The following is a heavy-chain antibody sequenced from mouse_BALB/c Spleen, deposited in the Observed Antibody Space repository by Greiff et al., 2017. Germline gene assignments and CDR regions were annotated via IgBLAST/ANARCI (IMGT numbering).Heavy chain of an antibody. D-gene: IGHD2-1*01. CDR3: ARPGGNYGANYAMDY. V-gene: IGHV5-12-2*01. Sequence: EVQGVESGGGLVQPGGSLKLSCAASGFTFSSYTMSWVRQTPEKRLEWVAYISNGGGSTYYPDTVKGRFTISRDNAKNTLYLQMSSLKSEDTAMYYCARPGGNYGANYAMDYWGQGTSVTVSS. CDR1: GFTFSSYT. CDR2: ISNGGGST. J-gene: IGHJ4*01.